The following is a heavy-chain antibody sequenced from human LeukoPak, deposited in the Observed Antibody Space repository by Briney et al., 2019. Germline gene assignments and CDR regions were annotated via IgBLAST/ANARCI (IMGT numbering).Heavy chain of an antibody. D-gene: IGHD5-18*01. J-gene: IGHJ4*02. CDR3: AKALDVDTALLDAFDI. Sequence: PGGSLRLSCAASGFTFSSYSMNWVRQAPGKGLEWVSYISSSSSTIYYADSVKGRFTISRDNAKNTLYLQMNSLRAADTAVYYCAKALDVDTALLDAFDIWGQGTLVTVSS. CDR1: GFTFSSYS. CDR2: ISSSSSTI. V-gene: IGHV3-48*04.